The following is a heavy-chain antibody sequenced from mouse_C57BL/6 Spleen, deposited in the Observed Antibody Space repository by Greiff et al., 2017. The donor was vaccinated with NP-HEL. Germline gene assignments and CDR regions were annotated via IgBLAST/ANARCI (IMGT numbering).Heavy chain of an antibody. CDR1: GFNIKDYY. CDR3: ATTAHYGSSYVVAMGD. J-gene: IGHJ4*01. Sequence: EVQLQQTGAELVKPGASVKLSCTASGFNIKDYYMHWVKQRTEQGLEWIGRIDPEDGETKYAPKFQGKATITADTSSNTAYLQLSSLTSEDTAVYYCATTAHYGSSYVVAMGDWGQGTSVTVSS. CDR2: IDPEDGET. V-gene: IGHV14-2*01. D-gene: IGHD1-1*01.